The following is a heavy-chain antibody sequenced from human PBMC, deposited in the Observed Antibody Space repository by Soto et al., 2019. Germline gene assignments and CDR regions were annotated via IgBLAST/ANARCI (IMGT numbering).Heavy chain of an antibody. J-gene: IGHJ6*02. CDR1: GFTFSSYA. CDR2: ISGSGGSI. Sequence: GGSLRLSCAASGFTFSSYAMSWVRQAPGKGLEWVSAISGSGGSIYYADSVKGRFTISRDNSKNTLYLQMNSLRAEDTAVYYCAKWVSSGPYYYYYGMDVWGQGTTVTVSS. CDR3: AKWVSSGPYYYYYGMDV. D-gene: IGHD6-19*01. V-gene: IGHV3-23*01.